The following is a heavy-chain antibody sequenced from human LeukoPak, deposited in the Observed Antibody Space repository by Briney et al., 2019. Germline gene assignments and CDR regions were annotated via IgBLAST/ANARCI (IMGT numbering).Heavy chain of an antibody. CDR3: ARDWYHAIDY. J-gene: IGHJ4*02. CDR2: ISSSDGTI. Sequence: PGGSLRLSCAASGFTFSSYEMNWVRQAPGKGLEWVSYISSSDGTIYYADSVKGRFTISRDNAKNTLYLQMNSLRVEDTAIYYCARDWYHAIDYWGQGALVTVSS. CDR1: GFTFSSYE. D-gene: IGHD1-14*01. V-gene: IGHV3-48*03.